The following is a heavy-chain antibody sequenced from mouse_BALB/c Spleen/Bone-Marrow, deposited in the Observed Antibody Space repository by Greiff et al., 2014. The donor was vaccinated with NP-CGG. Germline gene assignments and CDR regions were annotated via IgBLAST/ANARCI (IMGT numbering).Heavy chain of an antibody. V-gene: IGHV14-3*02. Sequence: VHVKQSGAELVKPGASVKLSCTASGFNIKDTYMHWVKRGPEQGLGWIGRIDPANGNTKYDPKFQGKATIAADTSSNTAYLQLNSLTSEDTAIYYCAICITQTQFAYWGQGTLVTVSA. CDR1: GFNIKDTY. CDR3: AICITQTQFAY. D-gene: IGHD1-1*01. CDR2: IDPANGNT. J-gene: IGHJ3*01.